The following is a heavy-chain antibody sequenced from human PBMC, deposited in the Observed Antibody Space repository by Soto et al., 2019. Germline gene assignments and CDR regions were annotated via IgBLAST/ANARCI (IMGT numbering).Heavy chain of an antibody. CDR1: GGSISSSSYY. J-gene: IGHJ5*02. V-gene: IGHV4-39*01. Sequence: SETLSLTCTVSGGSISSSSYYWGWIHKPPGKGLEWIGSIYYSGSTYYNPSLKSRVTISVDTSKNQFSLKLSSVTAADTAVYYCARQMVVVVADTGLWFDPWGQGTLVTVSS. CDR3: ARQMVVVVADTGLWFDP. CDR2: IYYSGST. D-gene: IGHD2-15*01.